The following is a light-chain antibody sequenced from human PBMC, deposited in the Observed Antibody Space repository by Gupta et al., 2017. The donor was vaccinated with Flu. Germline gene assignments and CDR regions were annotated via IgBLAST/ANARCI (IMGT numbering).Light chain of an antibody. Sequence: DIVLTQSPGTLSLSPGERATLSCRASQSVSSSYLAWYQQKPGQAPRLLIYGASSRATGIPDMFSGSGSGTDFTLTISRLEPEDLAVYYCQHYGSSPRTFGQGTKLQIK. V-gene: IGKV3-20*01. CDR2: GAS. CDR3: QHYGSSPRT. J-gene: IGKJ1*01. CDR1: QSVSSSY.